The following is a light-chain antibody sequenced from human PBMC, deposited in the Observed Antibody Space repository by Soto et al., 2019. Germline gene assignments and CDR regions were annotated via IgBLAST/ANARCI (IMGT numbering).Light chain of an antibody. V-gene: IGKV1-39*01. CDR2: AAS. CDR3: QQSYSTPPF. CDR1: QGISTY. J-gene: IGKJ3*01. Sequence: DIQMTQSPSILSASVGYRLTITCRASQGISTYLNWYRQKPGKAPELLIYAASSLQSGVPSRFSGSGSGTDFTLTISSLQPEDFATYYCQQSYSTPPFFGPGTKGDIK.